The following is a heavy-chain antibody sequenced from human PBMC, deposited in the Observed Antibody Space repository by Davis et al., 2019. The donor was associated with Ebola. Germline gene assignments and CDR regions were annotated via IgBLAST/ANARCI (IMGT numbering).Heavy chain of an antibody. D-gene: IGHD6-19*01. J-gene: IGHJ5*02. CDR3: ASGRGSGWYLDWFDP. V-gene: IGHV1-8*01. CDR1: GYTFTSYD. CDR2: MNPNSGNT. Sequence: ASVKVSCKASGYTFTSYDINWVRQATGQGLEWMGWMNPNSGNTGYAQKFQGRVTMTRNTSISTAYMELSSLRSEDTAVYYCASGRGSGWYLDWFDPWGQGTLVTVSS.